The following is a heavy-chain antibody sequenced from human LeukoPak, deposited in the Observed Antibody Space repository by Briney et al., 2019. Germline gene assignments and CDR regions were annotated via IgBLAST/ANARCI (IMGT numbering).Heavy chain of an antibody. Sequence: SYTLPLPRPLCLSSLHSYYWIWMRQPPPKGLEWIGYILYCRSTYYNPPLTSPVTIPADTPKHQSSLNLTAVTAADTPVSYCLRFGAAAGMDFWGQGSQVTVSS. CDR2: ILYCRST. J-gene: IGHJ4*02. CDR3: LRFGAAAGMDF. V-gene: IGHV4-59*08. D-gene: IGHD6-13*01. CDR1: LSSLHSYY.